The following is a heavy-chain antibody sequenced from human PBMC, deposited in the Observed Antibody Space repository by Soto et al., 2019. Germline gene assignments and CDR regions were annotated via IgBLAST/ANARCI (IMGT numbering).Heavy chain of an antibody. D-gene: IGHD6-19*01. CDR3: ARGGGGGWYNYDH. CDR1: GYTFSSYG. V-gene: IGHV1-18*01. J-gene: IGHJ4*02. Sequence: QVQLVQSGAEVKKPGASVKVSCKASGYTFSSYGIGWVRQAPGQGLEWMGWITINSGNTNYAQEFQERVTMTTDTSTTTASMELRSLKSDGTAMYYCARGGGGGWYNYDHWGQGTLVTVSS. CDR2: ITINSGNT.